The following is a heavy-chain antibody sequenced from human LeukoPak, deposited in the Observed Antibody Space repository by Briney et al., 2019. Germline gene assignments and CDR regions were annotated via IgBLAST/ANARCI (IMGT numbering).Heavy chain of an antibody. CDR3: ARSPRLARRGYSGYDLRY. Sequence: ASVKVSCKASGYTFTGYYMHWVRQAPGQGLEWMGWMNPNSGNTGYAQKFQGRVTMTRNTSISTAYMELSSLRSEDTAVYYCARSPRLARRGYSGYDLRYWGQGTLVTVSS. J-gene: IGHJ4*02. D-gene: IGHD5-12*01. CDR1: GYTFTGYY. V-gene: IGHV1-8*02. CDR2: MNPNSGNT.